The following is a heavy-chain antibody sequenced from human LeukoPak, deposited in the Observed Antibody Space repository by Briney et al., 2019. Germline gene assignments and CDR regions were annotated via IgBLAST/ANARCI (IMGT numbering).Heavy chain of an antibody. CDR2: INPNSGGT. J-gene: IGHJ3*02. CDR3: ARVAMGDIGNAFDI. CDR1: GYTFTGCY. V-gene: IGHV1-2*02. D-gene: IGHD3-16*01. Sequence: ASVKVSCKASGYTFTGCYMHWVRQAPGQGLEWMGWINPNSGGTNYAQKFQGRVTMTRDTSISTAYMELSRLRSDDTAVYYCARVAMGDIGNAFDIWGQGTMVTVSS.